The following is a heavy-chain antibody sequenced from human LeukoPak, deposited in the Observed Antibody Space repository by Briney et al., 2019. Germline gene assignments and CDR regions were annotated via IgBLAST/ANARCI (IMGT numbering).Heavy chain of an antibody. J-gene: IGHJ3*02. D-gene: IGHD6-19*01. CDR1: GFTLSSYE. V-gene: IGHV3-48*03. CDR3: ARESASSGWPDAFDI. Sequence: PGGSLTLSCAVSGFTLSSYEMNWVRQAPGKGLEWVSYISSSGSTIYYGHSVKGRFTISRDNAKNSLYLQINSMRAEDTAVYYCARESASSGWPDAFDIWGQGTMVTVPS. CDR2: ISSSGSTI.